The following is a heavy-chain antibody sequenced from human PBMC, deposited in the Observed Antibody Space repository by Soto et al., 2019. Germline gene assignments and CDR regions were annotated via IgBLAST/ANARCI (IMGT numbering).Heavy chain of an antibody. CDR2: ISCCGGSA. D-gene: IGHD6-19*01. V-gene: IGHV3-23*01. J-gene: IGHJ4*02. Sequence: EVQLLESGGGVVQPGGSLRLSCVASGFTFKKFAMAWVRQPAGEGLEWVSGISCCGGSASYADSVKGRFSIARDDSKNTVSLQLNSLRVEDTAQYYCAKADGQQWLIPHLDNWGQGTLVTVS. CDR1: GFTFKKFA. CDR3: AKADGQQWLIPHLDN.